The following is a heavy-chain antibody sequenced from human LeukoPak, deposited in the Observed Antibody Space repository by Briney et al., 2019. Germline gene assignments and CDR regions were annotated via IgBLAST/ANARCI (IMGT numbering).Heavy chain of an antibody. CDR3: ARALPGYYDTRGRYYYMDV. V-gene: IGHV3-21*01. D-gene: IGHD3-22*01. J-gene: IGHJ6*03. CDR1: GFTFSDYS. CDR2: ISYSSSYI. Sequence: GGSLRLSCAASGFTFSDYSVNWVRHAPGKGLEWVSSISYSSSYIYYVDSVKGRFTISRDNAKNSLYLQMHSLRAEDTAVYYCARALPGYYDTRGRYYYMDVWGKGTTVTVSS.